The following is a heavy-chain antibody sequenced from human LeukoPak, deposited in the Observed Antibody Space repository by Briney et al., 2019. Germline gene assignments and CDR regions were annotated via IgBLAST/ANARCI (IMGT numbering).Heavy chain of an antibody. Sequence: GGSLRLSCAASGFTLSSYAMSWVRQAPGKGLEWVSSISASGGSTNYADSAKGRFTISRDNSKNTVYLQMNSLRAEDTAVYYCAKDSVEAGPFDYWGQGTLVTVSS. D-gene: IGHD6-19*01. V-gene: IGHV3-23*01. CDR1: GFTLSSYA. J-gene: IGHJ4*02. CDR2: ISASGGST. CDR3: AKDSVEAGPFDY.